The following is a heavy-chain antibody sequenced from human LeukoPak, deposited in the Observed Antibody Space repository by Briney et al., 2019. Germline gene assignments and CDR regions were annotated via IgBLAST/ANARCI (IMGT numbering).Heavy chain of an antibody. V-gene: IGHV4-4*07. Sequence: SETLSLTCTVSGGSISGGSISSYYWSWVRQPAGKGLEWIGRIYTSGSTNYNPSLKSRVTMSVDTSKNQFSLKLSSVTAADTAVYYCARGLGGGWLYFDYWGQGTLVTVSS. D-gene: IGHD2-15*01. J-gene: IGHJ4*02. CDR3: ARGLGGGWLYFDY. CDR2: IYTSGST. CDR1: GGSISGGSISSYY.